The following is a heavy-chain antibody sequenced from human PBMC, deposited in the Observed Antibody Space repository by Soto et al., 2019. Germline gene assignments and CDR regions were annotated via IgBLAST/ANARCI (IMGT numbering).Heavy chain of an antibody. V-gene: IGHV3-30*18. J-gene: IGHJ4*02. CDR1: GFTFSHYA. CDR2: MSYDGSNE. D-gene: IGHD1-26*01. Sequence: QVQLVESGGGVVQPGRSLRLSCAASGFTFSHYALHWVRQAPGKGLEWVALMSYDGSNEYYADSVKGRFTITRDNSKNTLYLQMRSLRAEDTPVEYCAKDGSHNFDYWGQGTLVTVSS. CDR3: AKDGSHNFDY.